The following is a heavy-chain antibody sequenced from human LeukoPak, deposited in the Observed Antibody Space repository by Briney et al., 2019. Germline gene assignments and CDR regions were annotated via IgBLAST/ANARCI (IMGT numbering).Heavy chain of an antibody. CDR3: ARDLPQYYYGSGSYSGY. V-gene: IGHV1-18*01. CDR2: ISAYNGNT. CDR1: GYSFTNYG. Sequence: GASVKVSCKASGYSFTNYGIIWVRQTPGQGLQWMGWISAYNGNTNYAQKLQGRVTMTTDTSTSTAYMELRGLRSDDTAVYYCARDLPQYYYGSGSYSGYWGQGTLVTVSS. D-gene: IGHD3-10*01. J-gene: IGHJ4*02.